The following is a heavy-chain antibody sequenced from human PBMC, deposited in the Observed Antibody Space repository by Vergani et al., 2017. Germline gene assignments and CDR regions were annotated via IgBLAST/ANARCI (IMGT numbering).Heavy chain of an antibody. CDR2: IYYSGST. CDR1: GGSISSSSYY. CDR3: ARQVASSSSFIWFDP. Sequence: QLQLQESGPGLVKPSETLSLTCTVSGGSISSSSYYWGWIRQPPGKGLEWIGSIYYSGSTYYNPSLKSRVTISVDTSKNQFSLKLSSVTAADTAVYYCARQVASSSSFIWFDPWGQGTLVTVSS. J-gene: IGHJ5*02. V-gene: IGHV4-39*01. D-gene: IGHD6-6*01.